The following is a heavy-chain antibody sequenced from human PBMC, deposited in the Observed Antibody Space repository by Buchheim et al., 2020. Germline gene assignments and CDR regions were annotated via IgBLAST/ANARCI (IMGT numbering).Heavy chain of an antibody. J-gene: IGHJ4*02. CDR1: GFTFSSYG. V-gene: IGHV3-33*01. Sequence: QVQLAESGGGVVQPGRSLRLPCAASGFTFSSYGMHWVRQAPGKGLEWVAVIWYDGSNKYYADSVKGRFTISRDNSKNTLYLQMNSLRAEDTAVYYCARGALYYYDSSGYRSIGYYFDYWGRGTL. CDR2: IWYDGSNK. CDR3: ARGALYYYDSSGYRSIGYYFDY. D-gene: IGHD3-22*01.